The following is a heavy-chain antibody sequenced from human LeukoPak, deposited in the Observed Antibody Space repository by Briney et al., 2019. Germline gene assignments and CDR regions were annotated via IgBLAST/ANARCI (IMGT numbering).Heavy chain of an antibody. D-gene: IGHD4-11*01. V-gene: IGHV3-33*01. Sequence: GRSLRLSCAASGFTFSTYGMHWVRQAPGKGLEWVALIWYDGSNKNYADSVKGRFTISRDNSKSTLYLQMNSLRAEDTAVYYCTRDYSNFGRFDPWGQGTLVTVSP. CDR3: TRDYSNFGRFDP. J-gene: IGHJ5*02. CDR2: IWYDGSNK. CDR1: GFTFSTYG.